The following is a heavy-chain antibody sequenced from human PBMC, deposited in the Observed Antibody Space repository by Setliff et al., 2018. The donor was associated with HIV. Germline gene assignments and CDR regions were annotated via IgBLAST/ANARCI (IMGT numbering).Heavy chain of an antibody. J-gene: IGHJ3*01. D-gene: IGHD7-27*01. CDR3: ARVLNWGEAPFAFDV. CDR1: GFSISSDGFY. CDR2: IFGSGIT. Sequence: PSETLSLTCTLSGFSISSDGFYWNWIRQRPGKGLEWIGYIFGSGITYYNPSLKSRLRISIDTSANQFSVELSSVTAADTALYFCARVLNWGEAPFAFDVWGLGTMVTVSS. V-gene: IGHV4-31*02.